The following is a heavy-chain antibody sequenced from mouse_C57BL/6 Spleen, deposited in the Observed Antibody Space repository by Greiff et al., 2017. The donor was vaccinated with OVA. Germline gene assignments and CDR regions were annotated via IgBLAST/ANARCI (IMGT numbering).Heavy chain of an antibody. CDR3: ARDDDDLGYYAMDY. CDR2: ISSGRSTI. V-gene: IGHV5-17*01. J-gene: IGHJ4*01. CDR1: GFTFSDYG. D-gene: IGHD2-4*01. Sequence: EVKLMESGGGLVKPGGSLKLSCAASGFTFSDYGMHWVRQAPEKGLEWVAYISSGRSTIYYADTVKGRFTISRDNAKNTLFLQMTSLRAEDTAMYYCARDDDDLGYYAMDYWGQGTSVTVSS.